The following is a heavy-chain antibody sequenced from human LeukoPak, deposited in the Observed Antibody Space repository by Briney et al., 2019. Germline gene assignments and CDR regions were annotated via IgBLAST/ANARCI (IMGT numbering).Heavy chain of an antibody. D-gene: IGHD2-2*02. CDR3: ATALRFQPLLYPGPFDY. Sequence: AGGSLRLSCAASGFTFNNFGMHWVRQAPGKGLEWVSFIGYEGVHKYYADSVKGRFTISKDNSKATLYLQMNSLRPEDTAVYYCATALRFQPLLYPGPFDYWGQGTLVTVSS. J-gene: IGHJ4*02. CDR1: GFTFNNFG. CDR2: IGYEGVHK. V-gene: IGHV3-30*02.